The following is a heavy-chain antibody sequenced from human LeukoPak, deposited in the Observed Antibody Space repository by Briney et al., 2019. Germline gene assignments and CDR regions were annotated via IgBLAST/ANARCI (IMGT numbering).Heavy chain of an antibody. J-gene: IGHJ4*01. Sequence: GESLRLSCAASGFAFSNYWMNWVRQAPGKGLEWVANIKQDGSETYYVDSVKGRFTISRDNAKNSLYLQINSLRAEDTALYYCGSTNSFSNWGQGTLVTVSS. CDR2: IKQDGSET. D-gene: IGHD2-2*01. CDR1: GFAFSNYW. V-gene: IGHV3-7*01. CDR3: GSTNSFSN.